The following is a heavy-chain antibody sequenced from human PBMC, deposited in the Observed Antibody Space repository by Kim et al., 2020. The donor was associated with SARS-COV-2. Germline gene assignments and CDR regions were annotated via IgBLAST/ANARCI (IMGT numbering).Heavy chain of an antibody. CDR2: INPNSGGT. Sequence: ASVKVSCKASGYTFTGYYMHWVRQAPGQGLEWMGRINPNSGGTNYAQKFQGRVTMTRDTSISTAYMELSRLRSDDTAVYYCARDRTTVTTGYYGMDVWGQGTTVTVSS. CDR3: ARDRTTVTTGYYGMDV. D-gene: IGHD4-17*01. V-gene: IGHV1-2*06. J-gene: IGHJ6*02. CDR1: GYTFTGYY.